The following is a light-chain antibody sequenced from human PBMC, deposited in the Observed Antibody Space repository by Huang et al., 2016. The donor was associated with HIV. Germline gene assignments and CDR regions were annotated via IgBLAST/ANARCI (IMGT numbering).Light chain of an antibody. J-gene: IGKJ2*01. CDR3: QQSHSSPYT. CDR1: QTISSY. V-gene: IGKV1-39*01. Sequence: DIQMTQSPSSLSASVGDRVTITCRASQTISSYLSWYQVKPGKAPKILIYDASSVQRGVPSRFSGRGSGTDFTLTISSLQPEDFATYYCQQSHSSPYTFGQGTKLEIK. CDR2: DAS.